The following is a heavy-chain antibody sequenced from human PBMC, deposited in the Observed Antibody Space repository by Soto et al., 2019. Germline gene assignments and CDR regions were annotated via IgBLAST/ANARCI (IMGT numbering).Heavy chain of an antibody. J-gene: IGHJ6*02. V-gene: IGHV3-11*01. Sequence: GGSLRLSCAASGFTFSDSYMSWIRQAPGKGLEWISYITFSGNTVYYADSLKGRFTISRDNAKNSLYLQMNRPRAEDTAVYYCARVSWREKYGMDVWGQGTTVTVSS. CDR1: GFTFSDSY. CDR3: ARVSWREKYGMDV. CDR2: ITFSGNTV.